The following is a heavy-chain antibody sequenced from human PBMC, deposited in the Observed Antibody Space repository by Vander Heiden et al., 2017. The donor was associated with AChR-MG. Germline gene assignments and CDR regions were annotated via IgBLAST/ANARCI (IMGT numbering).Heavy chain of an antibody. Sequence: QVQLQQWGAGLLKPSETLSLTCAVYGGSFSGYYWSWIRQPPGKGLEWIGEINHSGSTNYNPSLKSRVTISVDTSKNQFSLKLSSVTAADTAVYYCARGLQLWYRGAFDYWGQGTLVTVSS. J-gene: IGHJ4*02. CDR3: ARGLQLWYRGAFDY. CDR2: INHSGST. D-gene: IGHD5-18*01. CDR1: GGSFSGYY. V-gene: IGHV4-34*01.